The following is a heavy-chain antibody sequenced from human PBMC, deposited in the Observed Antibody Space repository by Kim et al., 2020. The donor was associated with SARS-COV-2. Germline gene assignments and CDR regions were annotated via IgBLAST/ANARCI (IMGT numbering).Heavy chain of an antibody. CDR1: GFTFSSYG. V-gene: IGHV3-33*01. Sequence: GGSLRLSCAASGFTFSSYGMHWVRQAPGKGLEWVAVIWYDGSNKYYADSVKGRFTISRDNSKNTLYLQMNSLRAEDTAVYYCARDSFPYDFWSGYYPGDPWGQGTLVTVSS. CDR2: IWYDGSNK. CDR3: ARDSFPYDFWSGYYPGDP. J-gene: IGHJ5*02. D-gene: IGHD3-3*01.